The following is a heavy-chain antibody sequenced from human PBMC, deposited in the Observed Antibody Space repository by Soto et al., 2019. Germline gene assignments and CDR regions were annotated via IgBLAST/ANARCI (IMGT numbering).Heavy chain of an antibody. CDR3: VQSRCGGDCLQSYSSHSFYGLDV. CDR1: GVSLSTTGVG. V-gene: IGHV2-5*02. D-gene: IGHD2-21*01. Sequence: QITLKESGPTLVKPTQTLTLTCTFSGVSLSTTGVGVGWIRQPPGKALEWLALIYWDDDKRYNPSLKSRLTITKDTSKIQVVLTMTNIDPVDTATYYCVQSRCGGDCLQSYSSHSFYGLDVWGQGTTFTVSS. CDR2: IYWDDDK. J-gene: IGHJ6*02.